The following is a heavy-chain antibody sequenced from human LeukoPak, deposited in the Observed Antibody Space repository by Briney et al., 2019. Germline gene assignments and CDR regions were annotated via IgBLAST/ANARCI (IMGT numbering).Heavy chain of an antibody. CDR3: AKGSGGWYQFFDH. CDR1: GFTFSTYA. Sequence: GGSLRLSCAGSGFTFSTYAMTWVSQAPGKGLEWVSSISNGDGTTYYTASVKGRFTISRNNSKNTLYLQMNSLRAEDTAVYYCAKGSGGWYQFFDHWGQGTLVTVSS. D-gene: IGHD6-19*01. V-gene: IGHV3-23*01. CDR2: ISNGDGTT. J-gene: IGHJ5*02.